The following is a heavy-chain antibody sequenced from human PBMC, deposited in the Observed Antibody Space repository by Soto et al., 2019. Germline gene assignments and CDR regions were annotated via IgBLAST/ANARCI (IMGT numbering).Heavy chain of an antibody. V-gene: IGHV1-69*06. D-gene: IGHD2-15*01. J-gene: IGHJ4*02. CDR2: NTPLFGV. CDR1: GGTFSNYA. CDR3: ASECLGKMGTGGWFGY. Sequence: QVQVVQSGAEVKKPGSSVKVSCKASGGTFSNYAFSWVRQAPGQGLEWMGGNTPLFGVNLAQEFQGRLTLTEAKSASTAYMDVSSLGSEDTGVYSCASECLGKMGTGGWFGYWGEGPLVTVSS.